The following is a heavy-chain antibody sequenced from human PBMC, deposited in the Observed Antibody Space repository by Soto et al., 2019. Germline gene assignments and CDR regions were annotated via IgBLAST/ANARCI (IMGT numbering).Heavy chain of an antibody. Sequence: QVQLVQSGAEVKKPGASVKVSCKVSGYTLTELSMHWVRQAPGKGLEWMGGFDPEDGETIYAQKFQGRVTMTEDTSTDTAYMELSSLRSEDTAVYYCATHCSGGSYYSGVDWFDPWGQGTLVTVSS. D-gene: IGHD2-15*01. J-gene: IGHJ5*02. CDR3: ATHCSGGSYYSGVDWFDP. CDR2: FDPEDGET. V-gene: IGHV1-24*01. CDR1: GYTLTELS.